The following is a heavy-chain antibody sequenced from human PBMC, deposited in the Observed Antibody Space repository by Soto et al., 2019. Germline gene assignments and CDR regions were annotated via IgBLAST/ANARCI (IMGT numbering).Heavy chain of an antibody. CDR1: GGTFSSYA. Sequence: QVQLVQSGAEVKKPGSSVKVSCKVSGGTFSSYAISWVRQAPGQGLEWMGGIIPIFGTANYAQKFQGRVTITADESTSTAYMELSSLRSEDTAVYYCARGDEYNWNYPGGMDVWGQGTTVTVSS. V-gene: IGHV1-69*01. CDR3: ARGDEYNWNYPGGMDV. D-gene: IGHD1-7*01. J-gene: IGHJ6*02. CDR2: IIPIFGTA.